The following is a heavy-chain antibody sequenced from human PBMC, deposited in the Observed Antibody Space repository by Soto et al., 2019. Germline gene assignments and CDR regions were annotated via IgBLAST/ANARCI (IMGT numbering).Heavy chain of an antibody. V-gene: IGHV1-8*01. CDR1: GYTFTSYD. CDR3: AXERSGSSDY. CDR2: MNPNSGNT. D-gene: IGHD1-26*01. J-gene: IGHJ4*02. Sequence: QVQLVQSGAEVKKPGASVKVSCKASGYTFTSYDINWVRQATGQGLEWMGWMNPNSGNTGYAQKFQGRVTMTRNTXXXXXXXXXXXXXXXXXAVYXXAXERSGSSDYWGQGTLVTVSS.